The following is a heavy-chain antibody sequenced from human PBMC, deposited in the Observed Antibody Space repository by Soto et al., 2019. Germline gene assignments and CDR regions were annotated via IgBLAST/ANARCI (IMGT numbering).Heavy chain of an antibody. V-gene: IGHV4-4*07. CDR3: VRDVASPGISVSWGAFDI. CDR2: IYSSGST. CDR1: GGSINNYF. D-gene: IGHD1-20*01. Sequence: QVQLQESGPGLVKPSETLSLICTVSGGSINNYFWTWIRQPAGKGLEWIGRIYSSGSTVYNASLQSRVTMSVDTSKSQFSLKRTSMTVADTAVYYCVRDVASPGISVSWGAFDIWGQGTMVTVSS. J-gene: IGHJ3*02.